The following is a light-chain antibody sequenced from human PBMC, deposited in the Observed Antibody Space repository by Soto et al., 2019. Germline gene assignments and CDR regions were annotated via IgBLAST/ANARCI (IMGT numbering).Light chain of an antibody. CDR3: QRYSSAPCIT. J-gene: IGKJ5*01. Sequence: PSPPTLSVYPGERPTLSCRARPSVSSDIAWDQQKPGQAPRLRIDGAASRATGIPDRFSGSGSGSDFTLTISIRGPEDFELEVCQRYSSAPCITFGQGTRLEIK. V-gene: IGKV3-20*01. CDR1: PSVSSD. CDR2: GAA.